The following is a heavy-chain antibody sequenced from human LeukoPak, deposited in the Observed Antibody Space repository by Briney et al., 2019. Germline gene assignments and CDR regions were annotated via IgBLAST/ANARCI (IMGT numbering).Heavy chain of an antibody. D-gene: IGHD3-10*01. CDR2: IYSGGST. CDR1: GFTFSSYW. V-gene: IGHV3-53*01. Sequence: GGSLRLSCAASGFTFSSYWMSWVRQAPGKGLEWVSVIYSGGSTYYADSVKGRFTISRDNSKSTLYLQMNSLRAEDTAVYYCAREGMYYFDYWGQGTLVTVSS. J-gene: IGHJ4*02. CDR3: AREGMYYFDY.